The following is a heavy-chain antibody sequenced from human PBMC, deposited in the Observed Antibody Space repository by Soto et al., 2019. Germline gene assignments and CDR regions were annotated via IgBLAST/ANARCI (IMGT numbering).Heavy chain of an antibody. CDR2: IYSGGST. CDR1: GFTVSSNY. CDR3: ARDGDGYNYAFDI. V-gene: IGHV3-53*01. Sequence: GSLRLSCSASGFTVSSNYMSWVRQAPGKGLEWVSVIYSGGSTYYADSVKGRFTISRDNSKNTLYLQMNSLRAEDTAVYYCARDGDGYNYAFDIWGQGTMVTVSS. D-gene: IGHD5-12*01. J-gene: IGHJ3*02.